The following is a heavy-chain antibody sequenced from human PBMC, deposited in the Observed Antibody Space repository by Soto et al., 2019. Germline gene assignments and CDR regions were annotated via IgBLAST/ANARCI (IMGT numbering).Heavy chain of an antibody. CDR3: ARHAYYYYYMDV. J-gene: IGHJ6*03. CDR2: IYYSGST. Sequence: SETLSLTCTVSGGPISSYYWSWIRQPPGKGLEWIGYIYYSGSTNYNPSLKSRVTISVDTSKNQFSLKLSSVTAADTAVYYCARHAYYYYYMDVWGKGTTVTSP. V-gene: IGHV4-59*08. CDR1: GGPISSYY.